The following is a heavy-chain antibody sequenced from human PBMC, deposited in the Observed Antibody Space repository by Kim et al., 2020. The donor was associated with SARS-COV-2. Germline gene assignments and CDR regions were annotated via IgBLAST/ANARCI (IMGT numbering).Heavy chain of an antibody. V-gene: IGHV3-7*01. J-gene: IGHJ5*02. CDR1: GFTFSSYW. Sequence: GGSLRLSCAASGFTFSSYWMSWVRQAPGKGLEWVANIKQDGSEKYYVDSVKGRFTISRDNAKNSLYLQMNSLRAEDTAVYYCATGGAFWSGYFIAHHWGQGTLVTVSS. CDR3: ATGGAFWSGYFIAHH. CDR2: IKQDGSEK. D-gene: IGHD3-3*01.